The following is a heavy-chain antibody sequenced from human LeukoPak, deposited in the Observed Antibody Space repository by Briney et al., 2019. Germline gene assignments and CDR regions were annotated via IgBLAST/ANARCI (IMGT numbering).Heavy chain of an antibody. CDR3: ARGGSVVPAADTDAFDI. D-gene: IGHD2-2*01. J-gene: IGHJ3*02. V-gene: IGHV4-59*01. Sequence: PSETLSLTCTVSGGSISSYYWSWIRQPPGKGLEWIGYIYYSGSTNYNPSLKSRVTISVDTSKNQFSLKLSSVTAADTAVYYCARGGSVVPAADTDAFDIWGQGTMVTVSS. CDR2: IYYSGST. CDR1: GGSISSYY.